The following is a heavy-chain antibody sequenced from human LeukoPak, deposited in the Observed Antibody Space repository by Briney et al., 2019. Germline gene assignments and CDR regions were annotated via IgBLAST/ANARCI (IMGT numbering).Heavy chain of an antibody. CDR1: GFTFSNAW. D-gene: IGHD2-15*01. Sequence: GGSLRLSCAASGFTFSNAWMSWVRQAPGKGLEWVGRIKSKTDGGTTDYAAPVKGRFTISRDDSKNTLYLQMNSLRAEDTAVYHCAAGGWNGGRQDYWGQGTLVTASS. CDR3: AAGGWNGGRQDY. CDR2: IKSKTDGGTT. V-gene: IGHV3-15*01. J-gene: IGHJ4*02.